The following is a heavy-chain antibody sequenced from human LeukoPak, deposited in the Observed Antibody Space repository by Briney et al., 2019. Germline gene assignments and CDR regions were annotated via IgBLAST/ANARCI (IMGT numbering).Heavy chain of an antibody. CDR2: INAGNGNT. CDR1: GYTFTSYA. D-gene: IGHD6-19*01. V-gene: IGHV1-3*01. J-gene: IGHJ4*02. Sequence: ASVKVSCKASGYTFTSYAMHWVRQAPGQRLEWMGWINAGNGNTKYSQKFQGRVTTTRDTSASTAYMELSSLRSEDTAVYYCARDRSSGWSRLDYWGQGTLVTVSS. CDR3: ARDRSSGWSRLDY.